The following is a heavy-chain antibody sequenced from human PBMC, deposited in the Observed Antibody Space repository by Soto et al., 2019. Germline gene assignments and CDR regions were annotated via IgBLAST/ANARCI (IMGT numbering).Heavy chain of an antibody. D-gene: IGHD4-17*01. V-gene: IGHV4-59*01. Sequence: SETLSLSCTVSGGSISSYYWSWIRQPPGKGLEWIGYIYYSGSTNYNPSLKSRVTTSVDTSKNQFSLKLSSVTAADTAVYYCAREVSYGDYGYWGQGTLVTVSS. CDR3: AREVSYGDYGY. CDR1: GGSISSYY. CDR2: IYYSGST. J-gene: IGHJ4*02.